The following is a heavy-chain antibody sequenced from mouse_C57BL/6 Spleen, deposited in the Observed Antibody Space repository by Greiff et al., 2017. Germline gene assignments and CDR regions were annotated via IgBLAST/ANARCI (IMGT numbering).Heavy chain of an antibody. V-gene: IGHV1-55*01. CDR1: GYTFTSFW. CDR3: ARGAYYSNYPAWFAY. CDR2: IYPGSGST. Sequence: VQLQQPGAELVKPGASVKMSCKASGYTFTSFWITWVKQRPGQGLEWIGDIYPGSGSTNYNEKFKSKATLTVDTSSSTAYMQLSSLTSEDSAVYYCARGAYYSNYPAWFAYWGQGTLVTVSA. D-gene: IGHD2-5*01. J-gene: IGHJ3*01.